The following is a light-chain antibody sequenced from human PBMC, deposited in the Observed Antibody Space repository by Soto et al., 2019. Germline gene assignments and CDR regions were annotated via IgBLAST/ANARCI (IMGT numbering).Light chain of an antibody. CDR3: QQSYSLPPT. CDR2: AAS. J-gene: IGKJ2*01. CDR1: QSISSY. Sequence: DIQMTQSPSSLSASVGDRVTITCRASQSISSYLNWYQQKPGKAPKLLMYAASSLQSGVPSRFRGSGSWTDFTLTISSLQPEDFATYYCQQSYSLPPTFGQGTKLEIK. V-gene: IGKV1-39*01.